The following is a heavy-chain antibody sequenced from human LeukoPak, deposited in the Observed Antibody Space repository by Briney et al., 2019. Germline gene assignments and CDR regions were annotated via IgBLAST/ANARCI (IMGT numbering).Heavy chain of an antibody. J-gene: IGHJ4*02. CDR3: ANSDSSGYWVVDY. V-gene: IGHV3-30*18. D-gene: IGHD3-22*01. Sequence: QPGGSLRLSCAASGFTFSSYGMHWVRQAPGKGLEWVAVISYDGSNKYYADSVKGRFTISRDNSKNTLYLQMNSLRAEDTAVYYCANSDSSGYWVVDYWGQGTLVTVSS. CDR2: ISYDGSNK. CDR1: GFTFSSYG.